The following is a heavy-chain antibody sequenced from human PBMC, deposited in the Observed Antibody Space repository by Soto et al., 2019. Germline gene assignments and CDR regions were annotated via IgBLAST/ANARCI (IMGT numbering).Heavy chain of an antibody. CDR2: ISGSGGST. D-gene: IGHD3-10*01. CDR3: AKTPSYYYGSGSYCTIGLGLDY. J-gene: IGHJ4*02. Sequence: EVQLLESGGGLVQPGGSLRLSCAASGFTFISYAMSWVRQAPGKGLEWVSAISGSGGSTYYADSVKGRFTISRDNSKKTLYLQMNSLRAEDTAVYYCAKTPSYYYGSGSYCTIGLGLDYWGQGTLVTVSS. V-gene: IGHV3-23*01. CDR1: GFTFISYA.